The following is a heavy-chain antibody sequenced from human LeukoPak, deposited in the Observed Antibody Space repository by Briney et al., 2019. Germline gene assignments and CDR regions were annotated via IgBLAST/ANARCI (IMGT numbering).Heavy chain of an antibody. J-gene: IGHJ6*02. Sequence: KPSETLSLTCTVSGGSISSYYWSWIRQPPGKGLEWIGYIYYSGSTYYNPSLKSRVTISVDTSKNQFSLKLSSVTAADTAVYYCARVPEDYYDSSGYYYYYYGMDVWGQGTTVTVSS. CDR3: ARVPEDYYDSSGYYYYYYGMDV. CDR1: GGSISSYY. V-gene: IGHV4-59*01. D-gene: IGHD3-22*01. CDR2: IYYSGST.